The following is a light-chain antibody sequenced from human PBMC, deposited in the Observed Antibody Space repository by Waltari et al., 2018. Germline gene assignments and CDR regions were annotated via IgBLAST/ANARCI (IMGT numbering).Light chain of an antibody. CDR1: LDISNY. V-gene: IGKV1-33*01. Sequence: DIQMTQSPSSLSPSVGDRVTITCQASLDISNYLNWYHQKPGKAPKLLIYDASDLETGVPSRFSGSGSGRDFTFTISSLQPEDIGTYFCQQYDNLPFTFGGGTRVEIK. CDR3: QQYDNLPFT. J-gene: IGKJ4*01. CDR2: DAS.